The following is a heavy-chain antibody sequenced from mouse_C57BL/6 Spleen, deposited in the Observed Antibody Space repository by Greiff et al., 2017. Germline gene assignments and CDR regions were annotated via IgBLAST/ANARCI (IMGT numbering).Heavy chain of an antibody. CDR1: GFTFSDYG. J-gene: IGHJ4*01. CDR3: VRDYYGSSFYYAMDY. CDR2: ISSGSSTI. V-gene: IGHV5-17*01. Sequence: EVKLMESGGGLVKPGGSLKLSCAASGFTFSDYGMHWVRQAPEKGLEWVAYISSGSSTIYYADTVKGRFTISRDNAKNTLFLQMTSLRSEDTAMYYCVRDYYGSSFYYAMDYWGQGTSVTVSS. D-gene: IGHD1-1*01.